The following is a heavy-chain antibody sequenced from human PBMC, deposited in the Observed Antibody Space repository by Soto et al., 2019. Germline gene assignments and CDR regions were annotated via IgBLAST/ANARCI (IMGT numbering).Heavy chain of an antibody. CDR3: ARRFVCSKGSCYLFYFDS. CDR1: GGSSSSYY. V-gene: IGHV4-59*12. Sequence: SETLSLTCTVAGGSSSSYYRSWIRQPPGKGLEWIGYIYYTGNTHYNPSLKSRAAISVDTSKNQLSLKLNSVTASDTAFFYCARRFVCSKGSCYLFYFDSWGQGILVPVSS. D-gene: IGHD2-15*01. J-gene: IGHJ4*02. CDR2: IYYTGNT.